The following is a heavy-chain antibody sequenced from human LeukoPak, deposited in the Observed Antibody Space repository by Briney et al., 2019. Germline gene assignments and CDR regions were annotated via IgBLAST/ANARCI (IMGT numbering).Heavy chain of an antibody. Sequence: GGSLRLSCAASGLSFSIDTMSWARQAAGKGREWVTAISRSRSYIAHSDAVKRRFTISRENPTNSLYLQMNSRRAECTAVFDCARAQWPHSWGQGTLLIVPS. CDR3: ARAQWPHS. CDR2: ISRSRSYI. V-gene: IGHV3-21*01. CDR1: GLSFSIDT. J-gene: IGHJ4*02. D-gene: IGHD6-19*01.